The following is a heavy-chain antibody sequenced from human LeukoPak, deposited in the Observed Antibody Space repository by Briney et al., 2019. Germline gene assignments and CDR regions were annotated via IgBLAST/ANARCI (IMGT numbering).Heavy chain of an antibody. D-gene: IGHD6-19*01. J-gene: IGHJ4*02. Sequence: KPSETLSLTCTVSGYSISSGYYWGWIRQPPGKGLEWIGSIYHSGSTYHNPSLKSRVTISVDTSKNQFSLKLSSVTAADTAVYYCASPGIAVAGTENWGQGTLVTVSS. CDR2: IYHSGST. CDR1: GYSISSGYY. V-gene: IGHV4-38-2*02. CDR3: ASPGIAVAGTEN.